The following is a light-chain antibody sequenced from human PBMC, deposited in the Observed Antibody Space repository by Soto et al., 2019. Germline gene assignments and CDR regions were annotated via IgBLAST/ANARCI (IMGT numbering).Light chain of an antibody. CDR2: DAY. V-gene: IGKV1-5*01. CDR3: QQYESYSPLT. Sequence: DTQMTQSPSPLSASVGDRVAITCQASRDITDYLNWYQQKPGKAPKLLIYDAYSLESGVPSRFSGRRSGTEFTLTIAGLQPEDFATYYCQQYESYSPLTFGGGTKVDIK. CDR1: RDITDY. J-gene: IGKJ4*01.